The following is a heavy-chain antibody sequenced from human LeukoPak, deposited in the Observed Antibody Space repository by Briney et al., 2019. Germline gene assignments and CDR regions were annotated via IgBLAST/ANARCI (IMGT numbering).Heavy chain of an antibody. V-gene: IGHV4-38-2*02. CDR2: IYHSGST. J-gene: IGHJ4*02. CDR3: ARAGGYYGSGSFLDY. D-gene: IGHD3-10*01. CDR1: SYDINSVYY. Sequence: KSSETLSLTCTVSSYDINSVYYWGWIRQPPGKGLEWIGSIYHSGSTYYNASLKSRVTISMDTSRNKFSLNLNSVTAADTAVYYCARAGGYYGSGSFLDYWGQGLLVTVSS.